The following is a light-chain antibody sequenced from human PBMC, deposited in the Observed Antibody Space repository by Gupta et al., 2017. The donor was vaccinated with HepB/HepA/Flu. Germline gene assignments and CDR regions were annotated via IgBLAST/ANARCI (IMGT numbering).Light chain of an antibody. J-gene: IGKJ4*01. CDR1: QSVTSNY. Sequence: ENVLTQSPGTLALCPGERATLSCRASQSVTSNYLAWYQQKPGQAPRLLIYGASTKATGIPDRFSGSGSATDFTLSISRLEPEDFAVYYCQQYGSSVVFGGGTKVEIK. CDR2: GAS. V-gene: IGKV3-20*01. CDR3: QQYGSSVV.